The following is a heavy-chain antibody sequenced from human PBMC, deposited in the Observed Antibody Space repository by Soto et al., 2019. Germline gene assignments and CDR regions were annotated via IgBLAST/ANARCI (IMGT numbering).Heavy chain of an antibody. CDR1: GGSISSYY. J-gene: IGHJ6*03. Sequence: QVQLQESGPGLVKPSETLSLTCTVSGGSISSYYWSWIRQPPGKGLEWIGYIYYSGSTNYNPSLKSRVTISVDTSKNQFSLKLSSVTVADTAVYYCARRLLVSYYMDVWGKGTTVTVSS. V-gene: IGHV4-59*08. CDR3: ARRLLVSYYMDV. D-gene: IGHD3-9*01. CDR2: IYYSGST.